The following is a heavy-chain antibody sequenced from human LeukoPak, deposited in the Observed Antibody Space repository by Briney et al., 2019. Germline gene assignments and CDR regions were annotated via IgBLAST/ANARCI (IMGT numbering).Heavy chain of an antibody. CDR2: FNSDGSWT. CDR3: VSFYETY. CDR1: GNYW. D-gene: IGHD2/OR15-2a*01. J-gene: IGHJ4*02. Sequence: GGSLRLSCAASGNYWMHWVRQAPGKGLVWVSHFNSDGSWTSYADSVKCRFTISKDNAKNTVYLQMNSLRAEDTAVYYCVSFYETYWGRGTLVTVSS. V-gene: IGHV3-74*01.